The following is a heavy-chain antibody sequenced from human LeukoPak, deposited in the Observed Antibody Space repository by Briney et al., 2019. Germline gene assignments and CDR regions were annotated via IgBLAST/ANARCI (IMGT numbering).Heavy chain of an antibody. CDR3: AREIPESYYFDL. V-gene: IGHV3-53*01. J-gene: IGHJ2*01. CDR2: IYSGGST. D-gene: IGHD1-14*01. Sequence: PGGSLRLSCAASGFTFSSYSMNWVRQAPGKGLEWVSAIYSGGSTHYADSVKGRFTISRDNSKNTVYLQMNSLRAEDTAVYYCAREIPESYYFDLWGRGTLVTVSS. CDR1: GFTFSSYS.